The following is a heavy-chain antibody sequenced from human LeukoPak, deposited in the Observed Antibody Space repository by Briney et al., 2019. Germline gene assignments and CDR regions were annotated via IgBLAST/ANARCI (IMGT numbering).Heavy chain of an antibody. D-gene: IGHD6-13*01. J-gene: IGHJ5*02. CDR2: IYTSGST. Sequence: SETLSLTCTVSGGSISSYYWSWIRQPAGKGLEWIGRIYTSGSTNYNPSLKSRVTMSVDTSKNQFSLKLSSVTAADTAVYYCARDSGSSWYDFNWFDPWGQGTLVTVSS. CDR1: GGSISSYY. V-gene: IGHV4-4*07. CDR3: ARDSGSSWYDFNWFDP.